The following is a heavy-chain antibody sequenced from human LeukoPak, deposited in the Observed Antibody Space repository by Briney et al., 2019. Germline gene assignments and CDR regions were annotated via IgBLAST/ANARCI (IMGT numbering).Heavy chain of an antibody. D-gene: IGHD6-19*01. Sequence: ASVKVSCKASGYTFTAYYMHWVRQAPGQGLEWMGWINPNSGGTNYAQKFQGRVTMTRDTSISTAYMELSRLRSDDTAVYYCSRAVAVAINDYWGQGTLVTVSS. CDR2: INPNSGGT. V-gene: IGHV1-2*02. CDR1: GYTFTAYY. CDR3: SRAVAVAINDY. J-gene: IGHJ4*02.